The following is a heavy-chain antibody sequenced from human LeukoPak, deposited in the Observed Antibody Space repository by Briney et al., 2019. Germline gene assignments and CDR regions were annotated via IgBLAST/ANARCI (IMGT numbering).Heavy chain of an antibody. CDR1: GFTFSSCG. Sequence: GGSLRLSCAASGFTFSSCGMHWVRQAPGKGLEWVAVITYDGSNKYYADSVKGRFTISRDNSKNTLFLEMNSLRAEDTAVYYCAKALTSGWYLDAFNIWGQGTMVTVSS. CDR2: ITYDGSNK. J-gene: IGHJ3*02. V-gene: IGHV3-30*18. D-gene: IGHD6-19*01. CDR3: AKALTSGWYLDAFNI.